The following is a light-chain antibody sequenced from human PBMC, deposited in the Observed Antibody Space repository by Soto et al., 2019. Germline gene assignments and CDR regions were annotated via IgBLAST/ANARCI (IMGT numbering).Light chain of an antibody. V-gene: IGLV2-14*01. Sequence: QSALTQPASVSGSPGQSITISCTGTSSDAGGYNYVSWYQQHPGKAPKLMIYEVTNRPSGVSNRFSGSKSGNTASLTISGLQAEDEADYYCSSYTTSSTHWVFGGGTKLPVL. CDR3: SSYTTSSTHWV. CDR1: SSDAGGYNY. CDR2: EVT. J-gene: IGLJ3*02.